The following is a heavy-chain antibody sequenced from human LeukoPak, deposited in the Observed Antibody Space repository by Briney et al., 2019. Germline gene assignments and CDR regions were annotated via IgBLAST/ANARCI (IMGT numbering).Heavy chain of an antibody. CDR1: GGSISSGSHY. CDR2: IYTSGST. CDR3: ARAYYDFWRDYYYGMDV. V-gene: IGHV4-61*02. J-gene: IGHJ6*02. D-gene: IGHD3-3*01. Sequence: SQTLSLTCTVSGGSISSGSHYWSWIRRPAGKGLEWIGRIYTSGSTNYNPSLKSRVTISVDTSKNQFSLKLSSVTAADTAVYYCARAYYDFWRDYYYGMDVWGQGTTVTVSS.